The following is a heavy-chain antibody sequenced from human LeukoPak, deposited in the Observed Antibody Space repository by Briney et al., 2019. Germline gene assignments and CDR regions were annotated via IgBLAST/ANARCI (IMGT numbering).Heavy chain of an antibody. CDR2: IRYDGSNK. CDR3: AKDSTRVVVVPAASPLDV. CDR1: GFTFSSYG. Sequence: GGSLRLSCAASGFTFSSYGMHWVRQAPGKGLEWVAFIRYDGSNKYYADSVKGRFTISRDNSKNTLYLQMNGLRAEDTAVYCCAKDSTRVVVVPAASPLDVWGKGTTVTISS. J-gene: IGHJ6*04. V-gene: IGHV3-30*02. D-gene: IGHD2-2*01.